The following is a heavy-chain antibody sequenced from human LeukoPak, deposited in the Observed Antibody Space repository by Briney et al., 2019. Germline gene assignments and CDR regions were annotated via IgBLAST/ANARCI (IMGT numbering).Heavy chain of an antibody. CDR2: ISGSGGST. J-gene: IGHJ4*02. Sequence: GGSLRLSCAASGFTFSSYAMSWVRQAPGKGLEWVSAISGSGGSTYYADSVKGRFTISRDNAKNSLYLQMNSLRAEDTAVYYCARDTYSSGWYIDYWGQGTLVTVSS. D-gene: IGHD6-19*01. CDR1: GFTFSSYA. CDR3: ARDTYSSGWYIDY. V-gene: IGHV3-23*01.